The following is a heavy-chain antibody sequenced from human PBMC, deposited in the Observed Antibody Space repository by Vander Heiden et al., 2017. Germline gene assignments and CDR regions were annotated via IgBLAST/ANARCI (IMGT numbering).Heavy chain of an antibody. CDR2: ISGGGGST. CDR1: GFTFRSYA. CDR3: AKACLSIAVAVDYFDY. D-gene: IGHD6-19*01. Sequence: EVQLLESGGGLVQPGGSLSLSCAASGFTFRSYAMSWVRQAPGKGLEWVSVISGGGGSTYYADSVKGRFTISRDNSKNTLYLQMNSLRAEDTAVYYCAKACLSIAVAVDYFDYWGQGTLVTVSS. J-gene: IGHJ4*02. V-gene: IGHV3-23*01.